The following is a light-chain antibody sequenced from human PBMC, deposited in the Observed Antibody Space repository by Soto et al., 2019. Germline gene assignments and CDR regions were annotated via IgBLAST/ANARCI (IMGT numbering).Light chain of an antibody. V-gene: IGKV1-5*01. CDR2: DAS. J-gene: IGKJ1*01. CDR1: QSISSW. CDR3: QQYNSYST. Sequence: DFQMTQSPSTLSASVGDRVTITCRASQSISSWLAWYQQKPGKAPKLLIYDASSLESGVPSRFSGSGSETEFTLTISSLQPDDFATYYCQQYNSYSTFGQGTKVEIK.